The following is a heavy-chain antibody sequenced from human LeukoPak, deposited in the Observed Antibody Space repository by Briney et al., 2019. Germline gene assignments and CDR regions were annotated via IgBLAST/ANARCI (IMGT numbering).Heavy chain of an antibody. Sequence: GSLRLSCAASGFIFSTYSMNWVRQAPGKGLEWVSSISTSSSYIYYADSVKGRFTISRDNAKDSLYLQMNSLRAEDTAVYYCARESGSYDYWGQVTLVTVSS. CDR2: ISTSSSYI. J-gene: IGHJ4*02. V-gene: IGHV3-21*01. CDR1: GFIFSTYS. CDR3: ARESGSYDY. D-gene: IGHD1-26*01.